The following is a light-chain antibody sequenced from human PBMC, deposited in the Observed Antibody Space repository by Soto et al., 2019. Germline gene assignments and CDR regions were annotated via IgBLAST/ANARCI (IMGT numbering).Light chain of an antibody. CDR2: SDD. CDR1: SSNIGKDA. CDR3: GAWDDSLSGLV. V-gene: IGLV1-44*01. Sequence: QSALNQPPSSSATTGQRVSSSWSWISSNIGKDAVKWYQQFPGTAPKLLIHSDDQRPSGVPDRFSGSKSGTSASLTISGLQSEDEAHYCCGAWDDSLSGLVFGGGTKVTVL. J-gene: IGLJ3*02.